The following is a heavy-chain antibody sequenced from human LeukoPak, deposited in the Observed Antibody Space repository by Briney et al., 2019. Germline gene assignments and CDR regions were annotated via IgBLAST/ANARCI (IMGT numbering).Heavy chain of an antibody. CDR2: IIPIFGTA. J-gene: IGHJ6*03. D-gene: IGHD5-24*01. Sequence: GSSVKVSCKASGGTFSSYAISWVRQAPGQGLEWMGGIIPIFGTANYAQKFQGRVTITADESTSTAYMELSSLRSEDTAVYYCARDPRRDGPRTYYYMDVWGKGTTVTVSS. CDR1: GGTFSSYA. CDR3: ARDPRRDGPRTYYYMDV. V-gene: IGHV1-69*01.